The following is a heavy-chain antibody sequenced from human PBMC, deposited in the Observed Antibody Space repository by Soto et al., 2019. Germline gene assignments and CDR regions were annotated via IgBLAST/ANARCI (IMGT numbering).Heavy chain of an antibody. D-gene: IGHD3-22*01. CDR1: GYSISSGYY. CDR3: ARVGPWVQYYYDSSPYTFENWFDP. J-gene: IGHJ5*02. CDR2: IYHVGST. Sequence: SETLSLTCAVSGYSISSGYYWGWLRQPPGKGLEWIGSIYHVGSTYYNPSLNSRVTLSIDMTNNHVSLILNSVTAADTAVYYCARVGPWVQYYYDSSPYTFENWFDPWGQGTLVTVSS. V-gene: IGHV4-38-2*01.